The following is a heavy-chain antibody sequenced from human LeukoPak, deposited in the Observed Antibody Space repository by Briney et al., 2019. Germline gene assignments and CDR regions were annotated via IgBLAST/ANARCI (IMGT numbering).Heavy chain of an antibody. CDR1: GYTFTGYY. CDR2: INPNSGGT. D-gene: IGHD5-18*01. CDR3: ARVGYSYGSPPIYWFDP. Sequence: ASVKVPCKASGYTFTGYYMHWVRQAPGQGLEWMGRINPNSGGTNYAQKFQGRVTMTRDTSISTAYMELSRLRSDDTAVYYCARVGYSYGSPPIYWFDPWGQGTLVTVSS. V-gene: IGHV1-2*06. J-gene: IGHJ5*02.